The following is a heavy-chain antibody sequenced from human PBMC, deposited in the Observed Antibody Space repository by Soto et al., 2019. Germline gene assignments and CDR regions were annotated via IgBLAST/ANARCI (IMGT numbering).Heavy chain of an antibody. CDR1: GFTFSSYW. Sequence: GGSLRLSCAASGFTFSSYWMCWVRQAPGKGLEWVANIKQDGSEKYYVDSVKGRFTISRDNAKNSLYLQMNSLRAEDTAVYYCARDNYYGSGSFDYWGQGTLVTVSS. CDR2: IKQDGSEK. J-gene: IGHJ4*02. V-gene: IGHV3-7*03. D-gene: IGHD3-10*01. CDR3: ARDNYYGSGSFDY.